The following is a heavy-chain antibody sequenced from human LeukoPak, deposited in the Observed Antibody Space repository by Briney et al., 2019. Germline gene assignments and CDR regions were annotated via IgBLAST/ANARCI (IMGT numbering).Heavy chain of an antibody. Sequence: SETLSLTCAVYGGSFSGYYWSWIRQPPGKGLEWIGEINTSGSTNYNPSLKSRVTISVDTSKNQFSMKLSSVTAADTAVYYCASKTIFGVVIILEYFQHWGQGTLVTVSS. J-gene: IGHJ1*01. CDR2: INTSGST. CDR1: GGSFSGYY. CDR3: ASKTIFGVVIILEYFQH. D-gene: IGHD3-3*01. V-gene: IGHV4-34*01.